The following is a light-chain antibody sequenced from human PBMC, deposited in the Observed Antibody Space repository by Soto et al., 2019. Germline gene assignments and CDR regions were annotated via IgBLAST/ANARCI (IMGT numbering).Light chain of an antibody. CDR2: GAS. Sequence: EIVLTQSPGTLSLSPGERATLSCRASQSVSTNYLAWYQRKPGQAPRLLIYGASSRATGIPDRFSGSGSGTDSTLTITRLEPEDFAVYYCQQYGSSPPTFGQGTKVEIK. V-gene: IGKV3-20*01. J-gene: IGKJ1*01. CDR3: QQYGSSPPT. CDR1: QSVSTNY.